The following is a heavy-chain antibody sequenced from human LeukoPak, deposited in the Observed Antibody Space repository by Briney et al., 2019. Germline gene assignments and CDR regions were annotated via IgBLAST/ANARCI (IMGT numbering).Heavy chain of an antibody. CDR3: AREGGYDPPLGPDY. D-gene: IGHD2-2*01. CDR1: GGSISSSNW. J-gene: IGHJ4*02. V-gene: IGHV4-4*02. CDR2: IYHSGST. Sequence: SETLSPTCAVSGGSISSSNWWSWVRQPPGKGLEWIGEIYHSGSTNYNPSLKSRVTISVDKSKNQFSLKLSSVTAADTAVYYCAREGGYDPPLGPDYWGQGTLVTVSS.